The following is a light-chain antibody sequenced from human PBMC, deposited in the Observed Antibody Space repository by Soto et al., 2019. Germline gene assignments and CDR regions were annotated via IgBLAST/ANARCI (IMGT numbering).Light chain of an antibody. J-gene: IGKJ1*01. Sequence: DIQMTQSPSTLSASVGDIVTFTFRASQSIRSRLAWYQQKPGKAPSLLISGASTLQSGVSPRFSASGSGTDFTLTISSLQPEDVATYYCQKYNDFPWTFGQGTKVDIK. V-gene: IGKV1-5*01. CDR3: QKYNDFPWT. CDR2: GAS. CDR1: QSIRSR.